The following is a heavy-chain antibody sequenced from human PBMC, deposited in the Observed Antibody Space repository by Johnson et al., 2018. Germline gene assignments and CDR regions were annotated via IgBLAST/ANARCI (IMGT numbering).Heavy chain of an antibody. CDR3: ARARGYGDGYAVDI. CDR2: IHWNGGSS. Sequence: VQLVQSGGGVVRPGGSLRLSCAASGFTFDNYGMNWVRQAPGRGLEWVSHIHWNGGSSGYGDSVKGRFTISRDNAKNSLCLQMNSLRAEDTAFYYCARARGYGDGYAVDIWGHGTLVTVSA. D-gene: IGHD4-17*01. CDR1: GFTFDNYG. V-gene: IGHV3-20*04. J-gene: IGHJ3*02.